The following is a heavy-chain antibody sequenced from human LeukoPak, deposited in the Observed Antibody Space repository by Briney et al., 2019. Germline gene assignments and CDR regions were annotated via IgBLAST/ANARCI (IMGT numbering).Heavy chain of an antibody. CDR3: VAIGAAALLNDDFSGPFDY. V-gene: IGHV3-23*01. Sequence: GGSLRLSCAASGFTFSSYAMSWVRQAPGKGLEWVSAISGSGGSTYYADSARGRFTISRDNAKNSLYLEMNSLRAEDTALYHCVAIGAAALLNDDFSGPFDYWGQGTLVTVSS. CDR2: ISGSGGST. CDR1: GFTFSSYA. D-gene: IGHD6-13*01. J-gene: IGHJ4*02.